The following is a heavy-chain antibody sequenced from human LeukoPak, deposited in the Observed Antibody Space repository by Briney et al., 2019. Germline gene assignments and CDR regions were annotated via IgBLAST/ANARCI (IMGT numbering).Heavy chain of an antibody. Sequence: GGSLRLSCAASGFTFRNFAMSWVRQAPGKGLEWVSGISRSGGSTSHAESVKGRFTISRDNSRNTLYLQMNSLRAEDTAVYYCAKDGYSEAYWGQGTLVTVSS. CDR2: ISRSGGST. V-gene: IGHV3-23*01. CDR1: GFTFRNFA. D-gene: IGHD1-26*01. J-gene: IGHJ4*02. CDR3: AKDGYSEAY.